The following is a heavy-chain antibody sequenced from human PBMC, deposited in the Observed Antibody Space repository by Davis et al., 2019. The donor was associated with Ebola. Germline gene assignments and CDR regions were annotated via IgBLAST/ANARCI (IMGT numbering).Heavy chain of an antibody. Sequence: ASVKVSCKVSGYTLTELSMHWVRQAPGKGLEWMGGFDPEDGETIYAQKFQGRVTMTEDTSTDTAYMELSSLRSEDTAVYYCATDNVPGYSSGWYRRFDYWGQGTLVTVSS. J-gene: IGHJ4*02. CDR1: GYTLTELS. D-gene: IGHD6-19*01. V-gene: IGHV1-24*01. CDR3: ATDNVPGYSSGWYRRFDY. CDR2: FDPEDGET.